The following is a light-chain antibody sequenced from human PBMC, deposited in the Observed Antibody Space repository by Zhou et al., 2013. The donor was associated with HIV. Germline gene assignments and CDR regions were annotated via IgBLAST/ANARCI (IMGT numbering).Light chain of an antibody. CDR2: GAS. Sequence: DIQMTQSPSSVSASVGDTVTITCRASQSISQYLNWFQKKPGKAPTLLIYGASSLESGVPSRFRGSGSETHYTLTINNLQPEDFATYYCQESLFVPENFGQGTRVE. CDR1: QSISQY. V-gene: IGKV1-39*01. J-gene: IGKJ1*01. CDR3: QESLFVPEN.